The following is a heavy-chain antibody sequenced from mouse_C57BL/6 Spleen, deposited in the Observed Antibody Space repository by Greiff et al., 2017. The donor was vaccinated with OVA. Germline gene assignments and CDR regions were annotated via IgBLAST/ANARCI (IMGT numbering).Heavy chain of an antibody. CDR1: GFTFSSYA. CDR3: TRGYYGSSWGNAMDY. Sequence: EVKLVESGEGLVKPGGSLKLSCAASGFTFSSYAMSWVRQTPEKRLEWVAYISSGGDYIYYADTEKGRFTISRDNARNTLYLQMSSLKSEDTAMYYCTRGYYGSSWGNAMDYWGQGTSVTVSS. J-gene: IGHJ4*01. D-gene: IGHD1-1*01. CDR2: ISSGGDYI. V-gene: IGHV5-9-1*02.